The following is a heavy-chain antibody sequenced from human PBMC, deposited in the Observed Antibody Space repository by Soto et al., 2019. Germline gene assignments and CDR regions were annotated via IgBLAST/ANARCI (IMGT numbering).Heavy chain of an antibody. CDR2: IYTSGAA. CDR1: GFTVSNNY. D-gene: IGHD3-22*01. J-gene: IGHJ4*02. CDR3: ARTPFITATYAYYFAY. V-gene: IGHV3-53*01. Sequence: GGSLRLSCAGSGFTVSNNYMTWVRQPPGKGLEWVSIIYTSGAAYYADSVKGRFTISRDRSQNTVFLQMNNLTAQDTAIYYCARTPFITATYAYYFAYWGQGTLVTVSS.